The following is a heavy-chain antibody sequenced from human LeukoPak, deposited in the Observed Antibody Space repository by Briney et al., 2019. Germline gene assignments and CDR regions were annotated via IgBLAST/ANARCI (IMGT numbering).Heavy chain of an antibody. V-gene: IGHV3-7*04. J-gene: IGHJ4*02. CDR2: IKQDGSEK. CDR3: ARDSATVVTPGVDY. Sequence: PGGSLRLSCAASGFTFSSFWMSWVRQAPGQGLEWVANIKQDGSEKYYVDSVKGRFTISRDNARNSLFLQMNSLRAEDTAVYYCARDSATVVTPGVDYWGQGTLVTVSS. D-gene: IGHD4-23*01. CDR1: GFTFSSFW.